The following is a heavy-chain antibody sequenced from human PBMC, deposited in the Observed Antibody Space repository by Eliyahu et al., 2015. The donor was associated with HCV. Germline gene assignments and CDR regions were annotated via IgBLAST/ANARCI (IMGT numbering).Heavy chain of an antibody. Sequence: QVQLVQSGAEVKKPGSSVKVSCKASGGTFSSYAISWVRQAPGQGLEVVGGVLPLFGTANYAQKFQGRVTITADESTSTAYMELSSLRSEDTAVYYCARGILSSGYYGEFDYWGQGTLVTVSS. V-gene: IGHV1-69*12. J-gene: IGHJ4*02. CDR3: ARGILSSGYYGEFDY. D-gene: IGHD3-22*01. CDR1: GGTFSSYA. CDR2: VLPLFGTA.